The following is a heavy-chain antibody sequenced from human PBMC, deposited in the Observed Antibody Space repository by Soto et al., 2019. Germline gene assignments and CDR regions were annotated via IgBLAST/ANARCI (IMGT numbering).Heavy chain of an antibody. CDR3: ARALYYYDNSGLAY. V-gene: IGHV1-18*01. D-gene: IGHD3-22*01. J-gene: IGHJ4*02. CDR1: GYTFTSYG. CDR2: INIYSVDA. Sequence: QVRLEQSGPEVKKTGASVKVSCKASGYTFTSYGICWVRQAPGQGLEWMGWINIYSVDANYAQSFQDRVTMTRYTSTNTVYMEMRTLRSDDTAVYYCARALYYYDNSGLAYWGQGTLVTVSS.